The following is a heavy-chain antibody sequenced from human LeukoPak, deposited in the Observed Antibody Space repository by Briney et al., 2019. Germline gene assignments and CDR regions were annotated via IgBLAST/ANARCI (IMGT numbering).Heavy chain of an antibody. Sequence: SETLSLTCTVSGGSFSSSYWSWIRQAPGKGLEWIGHNMNTYYNPSLKSRVTISIDTSKNQFSLMLSTVTAADAAIYYCATYYVNGAGRGHWGPGTLVTVSS. J-gene: IGHJ4*02. CDR3: ATYYVNGAGRGH. V-gene: IGHV4-59*03. CDR2: NMNT. D-gene: IGHD2-8*01. CDR1: GGSFSSSY.